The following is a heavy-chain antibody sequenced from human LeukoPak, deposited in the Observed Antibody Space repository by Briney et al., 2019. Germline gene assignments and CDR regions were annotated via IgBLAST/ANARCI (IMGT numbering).Heavy chain of an antibody. V-gene: IGHV3-74*01. D-gene: IGHD3-9*01. CDR1: GFTFSSYW. CDR2: INSDGSST. CDR3: ARDVPMTGRYEYMDV. J-gene: IGHJ6*03. Sequence: PGGSLRLSCAASGFTFSSYWMHWVRQAPGKGLVWVSRINSDGSSTSYADSVRGRFTISRDNAKNTLYLQMNSLRAEDTAVYYCARDVPMTGRYEYMDVWGKGTTVTISS.